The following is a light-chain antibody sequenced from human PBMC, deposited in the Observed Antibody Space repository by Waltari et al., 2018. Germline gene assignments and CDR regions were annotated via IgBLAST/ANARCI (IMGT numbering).Light chain of an antibody. CDR1: QMISHW. CDR3: QRYDDYPPT. Sequence: DIQMTQSPSTLSASVGDRVTITCRASQMISHWLAWYQQKPGKAPKLLISKASSLEKEVPSRFSGSGSGTEFTLTITNLQPDDFATFYCQRYDDYPPTFGGGTKVEIK. J-gene: IGKJ4*01. CDR2: KAS. V-gene: IGKV1-5*03.